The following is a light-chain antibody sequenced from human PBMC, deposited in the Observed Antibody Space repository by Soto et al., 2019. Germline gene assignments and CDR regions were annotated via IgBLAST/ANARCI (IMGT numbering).Light chain of an antibody. CDR2: DVS. CDR3: SSFTRTRTYV. J-gene: IGLJ1*01. Sequence: QSALTQPASVSASPGQSITIPCTGTSSDVGSYNLVSWYQQHPGRAPKLIIYDVSNRPSGVSNRFSGAKSGNTASLTISGLQAEDEADYYCSSFTRTRTYVFGTGTKVTVL. V-gene: IGLV2-14*02. CDR1: SSDVGSYNL.